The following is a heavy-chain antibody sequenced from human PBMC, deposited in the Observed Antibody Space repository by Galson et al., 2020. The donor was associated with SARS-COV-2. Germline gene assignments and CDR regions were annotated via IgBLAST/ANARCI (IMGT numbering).Heavy chain of an antibody. CDR1: GGSISSYY. J-gene: IGHJ4*02. CDR2: IDYSGST. CDR3: ARQKRGLDS. Sequence: SQTLSLTCTVSGGSISSYYWTWIRQPPGKGLEWIGYIDYSGSTNYNPSLKSRVTISLDTSKNQFSLKLSSVTAADTAVYYCARQKRGLDSWGQGTLVTVSS. V-gene: IGHV4-59*01.